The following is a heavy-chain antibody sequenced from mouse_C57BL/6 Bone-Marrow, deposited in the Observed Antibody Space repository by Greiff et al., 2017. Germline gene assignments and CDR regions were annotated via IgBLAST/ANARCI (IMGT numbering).Heavy chain of an antibody. CDR1: GFTFSDYG. CDR3: ARGDYNYGGAWFAY. CDR2: ISSGSSTI. Sequence: EVQLVESGGGLVKPGGSLKLSCAASGFTFSDYGMHWVRQAPEKGLEWVAYISSGSSTIYYAVTVKGRFTISRDNAKNTLFLQMTRLRSEDTAMYYCARGDYNYGGAWFAYWGQGTLVTVSA. V-gene: IGHV5-17*01. J-gene: IGHJ3*01. D-gene: IGHD2-12*01.